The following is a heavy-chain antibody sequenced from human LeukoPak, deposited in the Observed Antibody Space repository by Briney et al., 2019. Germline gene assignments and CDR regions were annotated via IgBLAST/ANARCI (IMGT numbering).Heavy chain of an antibody. D-gene: IGHD3-22*01. J-gene: IGHJ5*02. V-gene: IGHV1-69*05. CDR1: GGTFSSYA. CDR2: IIPIFGTA. CDR3: ARDQTQYYYDSSGYHNWFDP. Sequence: SVKVSCKASGGTFSSYAISWVRQAPGQGLEWMGRIIPIFGTANYAQKFQGRVTITTDESTSTAYMELSSLRSEDTAVYYCARDQTQYYYDSSGYHNWFDPWGQGTLVTVSS.